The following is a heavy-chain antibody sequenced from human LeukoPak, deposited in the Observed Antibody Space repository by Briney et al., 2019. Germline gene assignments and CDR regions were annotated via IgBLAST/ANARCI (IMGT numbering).Heavy chain of an antibody. CDR1: GYTFTSYY. J-gene: IGHJ5*02. CDR3: ARDPLMVVVPAAIEFDP. Sequence: ASVKVSCKASGYTFTSYYMHWVRQAPGQGPEWMGIINPSGGSTSYAQKFQGRVTMTRDTSTSTVYMELSSLRSEDTAVYYCARDPLMVVVPAAIEFDPWGQGTLVTVSS. V-gene: IGHV1-46*01. D-gene: IGHD2-2*02. CDR2: INPSGGST.